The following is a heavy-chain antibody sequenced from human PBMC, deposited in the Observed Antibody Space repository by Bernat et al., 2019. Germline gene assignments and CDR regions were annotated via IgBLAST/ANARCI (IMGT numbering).Heavy chain of an antibody. CDR2: ISGSGGST. CDR3: ARVVGAAYNWFDP. Sequence: EVQLLESGGGLVQPGGSLRLSCAASGFTFSSYAMSWVRQAPGKGLEWVSTISGSGGSTYYADSVKGRFTISRDNSKNTLYLQMNSLRAEDTAVYYCARVVGAAYNWFDPWGQGTLVTVSS. V-gene: IGHV3-23*01. D-gene: IGHD1-26*01. CDR1: GFTFSSYA. J-gene: IGHJ5*02.